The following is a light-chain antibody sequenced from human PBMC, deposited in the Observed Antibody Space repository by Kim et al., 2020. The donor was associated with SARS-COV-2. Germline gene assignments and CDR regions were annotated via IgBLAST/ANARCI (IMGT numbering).Light chain of an antibody. J-gene: IGKJ2*01. CDR1: QTSNRW. CDR3: QQYNSYPYT. Sequence: YGGERVTITCRDSQTSNRWLAWYQQKPGKAPKLLIYRSSSLESGVPSRFSGSASGTEFTLAISSLQPDDVATYYCQQYNSYPYTFGQGTKLEI. V-gene: IGKV1-5*03. CDR2: RSS.